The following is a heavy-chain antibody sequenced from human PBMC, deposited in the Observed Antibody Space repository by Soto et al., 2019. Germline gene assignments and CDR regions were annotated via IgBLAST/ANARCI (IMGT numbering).Heavy chain of an antibody. CDR3: ARIPRSYSGSYTYFDY. J-gene: IGHJ4*02. Sequence: SGPTLVNPTQTLTLTCALSGFSLSTSGMCVSWIRQPPGKALEWLARIDWDDDKYYSTSLKTRLTISKDTSKNQVVLTMTNMDPVDTATYYCARIPRSYSGSYTYFDYWGQGTLVTVSS. V-gene: IGHV2-70*11. CDR2: IDWDDDK. CDR1: GFSLSTSGMC. D-gene: IGHD1-26*01.